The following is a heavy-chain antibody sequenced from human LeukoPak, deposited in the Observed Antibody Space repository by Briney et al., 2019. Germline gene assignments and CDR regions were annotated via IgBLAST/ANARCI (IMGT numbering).Heavy chain of an antibody. J-gene: IGHJ3*01. CDR1: GYRFDSYW. CDR3: AGPNITPSHDSRGYDAFDV. V-gene: IGHV5-51*01. Sequence: GESLKISCKGSGYRFDSYWIAWVRQMPGKGLEWMGIIYPDDSDTRYSPSFQGQVTISADKSVRTAYLRWSSLKASNTAMHYCAGPNITPSHDSRGYDAFDVWGQGTMVTVSS. D-gene: IGHD3-22*01. CDR2: IYPDDSDT.